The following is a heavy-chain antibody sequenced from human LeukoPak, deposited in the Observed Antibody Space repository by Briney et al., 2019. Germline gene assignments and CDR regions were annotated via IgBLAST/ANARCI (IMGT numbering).Heavy chain of an antibody. CDR2: ISGSGGST. CDR1: GFTFSSYA. D-gene: IGHD3-16*01. V-gene: IGHV3-23*01. Sequence: GGSLRLSCAAFGFTFSSYAMSWVRQAPGKGLEWVSAISGSGGSTYYADSVKGRFTISRDNSKNTLYLQMNSLRAEDTAVYYCAKSFYDYVWGSYPSDYWGQGTLVTVS. J-gene: IGHJ4*02. CDR3: AKSFYDYVWGSYPSDY.